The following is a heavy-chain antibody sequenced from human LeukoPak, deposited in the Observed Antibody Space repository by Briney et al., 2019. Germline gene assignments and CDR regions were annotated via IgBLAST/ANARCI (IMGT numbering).Heavy chain of an antibody. CDR1: GFTFSSYS. CDR3: ARASSSSGMDV. Sequence: GGSLRLSCAASGFTFSSYSMNWVRQAPGKGLEWVSSISSSSSYIYYADSVKGRFTISRDNSKNTLYLQMNSLRAEDTAVYYCARASSSSGMDVWGQGTTVTVSS. CDR2: ISSSSSYI. D-gene: IGHD2-2*01. J-gene: IGHJ6*02. V-gene: IGHV3-21*01.